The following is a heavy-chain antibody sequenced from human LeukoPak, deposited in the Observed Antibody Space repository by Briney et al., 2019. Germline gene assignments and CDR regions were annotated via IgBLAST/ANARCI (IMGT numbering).Heavy chain of an antibody. J-gene: IGHJ5*02. Sequence: SETLSLTCTVSGGSISSYYWSWIRQPPGKGLEWIGYIYYSGSTNYNPSFKSRVTISVDTSKNQFSLKLSSVTAADTAAYYCARFAYSGYDPNWFDPWGQGTLVTVSS. CDR2: IYYSGST. CDR1: GGSISSYY. V-gene: IGHV4-59*01. D-gene: IGHD5-12*01. CDR3: ARFAYSGYDPNWFDP.